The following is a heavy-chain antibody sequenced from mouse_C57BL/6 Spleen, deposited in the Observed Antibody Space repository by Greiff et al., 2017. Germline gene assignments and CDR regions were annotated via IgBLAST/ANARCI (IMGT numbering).Heavy chain of an antibody. Sequence: DVKLVESGGGLVQPGGSLSLSCAASGFTFTDYYMSWVRQPPGKALEWLGFIRNKANGYTTEYSASVKGRFTISRDNSQSILYLQMNALRAEDSATYYCARYKAPQGYFDYWGQGTTLTVSS. CDR1: GFTFTDYY. V-gene: IGHV7-3*01. CDR3: ARYKAPQGYFDY. CDR2: IRNKANGYTT. J-gene: IGHJ2*01.